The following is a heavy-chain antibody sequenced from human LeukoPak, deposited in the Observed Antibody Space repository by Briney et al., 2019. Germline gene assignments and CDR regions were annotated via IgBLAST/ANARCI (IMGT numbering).Heavy chain of an antibody. J-gene: IGHJ5*02. CDR2: FDPEDGET. Sequence: ASVKVSCKVSGYTLTELSMHWVRQAPGKGLEWMGGFDPEDGETIYAQKFQGRVTMTEDTSTDTAYMELSSLRSEDTAVYYCARGSKVVIGEGFDPWGQGTLVTVSS. CDR1: GYTLTELS. V-gene: IGHV1-24*01. D-gene: IGHD2-21*01. CDR3: ARGSKVVIGEGFDP.